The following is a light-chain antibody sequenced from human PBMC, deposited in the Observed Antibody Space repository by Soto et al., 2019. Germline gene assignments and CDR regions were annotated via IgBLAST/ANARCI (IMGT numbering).Light chain of an antibody. CDR2: ASS. J-gene: IGKJ5*01. CDR1: QGTSSY. V-gene: IGKV1-9*01. Sequence: DIQLTQSPSFLSASVGDRVTITCRASQGTSSYLAWYQQTPGKAPKLLIYASSTLQSGVPSRFRGSGSGTEFTLTIHSLQPEDFATYYCQQLNTFPVTFGQGTRLDI. CDR3: QQLNTFPVT.